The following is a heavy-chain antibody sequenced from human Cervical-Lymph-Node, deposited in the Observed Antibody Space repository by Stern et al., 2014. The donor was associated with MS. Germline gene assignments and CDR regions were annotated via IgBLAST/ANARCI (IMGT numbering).Heavy chain of an antibody. CDR3: TSLDRSYPYYYCAMDV. CDR1: GFTFRNAW. D-gene: IGHD1-26*01. Sequence: EVQLVESGGGLVKPGGSLRVSCAASGFTFRNAWMTWIRQAPGKGLEWVGRIKSKTDGGTTDYAAPVKGRFTISRDDSKNTLNLQKNNLKTEDSAVYYCTSLDRSYPYYYCAMDVWGQGTTVTVSS. CDR2: IKSKTDGGTT. V-gene: IGHV3-15*01. J-gene: IGHJ6*02.